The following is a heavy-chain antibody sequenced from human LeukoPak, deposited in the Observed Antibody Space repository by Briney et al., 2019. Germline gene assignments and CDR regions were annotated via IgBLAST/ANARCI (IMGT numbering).Heavy chain of an antibody. Sequence: GGSLRLSCAASGFTFSSYSMNWVRQAPGKGLEWVSSMSSSSSYIYYADSVKGRFTISRENAKTSLSLKMNRLRAEDPAVYYCASDDSSGYYDYWGQGTLVTVSS. D-gene: IGHD3-22*01. CDR2: MSSSSSYI. CDR3: ASDDSSGYYDY. V-gene: IGHV3-21*01. J-gene: IGHJ4*02. CDR1: GFTFSSYS.